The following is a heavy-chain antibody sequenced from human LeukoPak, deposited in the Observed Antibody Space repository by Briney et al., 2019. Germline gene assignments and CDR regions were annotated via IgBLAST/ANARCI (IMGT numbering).Heavy chain of an antibody. CDR2: IDWDGAK. CDR3: ARVLYSSSWYAFDI. D-gene: IGHD6-13*01. V-gene: IGHV2-70*04. CDR1: GFSLSTSGMR. Sequence: SGPALVKPTQTLTLTCTFSGFSLSTSGMRVSWIRQPPGKALEWLARIDWDGAKFYSTSLKTRLTISKDTSKNQVVLTMTNMDPVDTATYYCARVLYSSSWYAFDIWGQGTMVTVSS. J-gene: IGHJ3*02.